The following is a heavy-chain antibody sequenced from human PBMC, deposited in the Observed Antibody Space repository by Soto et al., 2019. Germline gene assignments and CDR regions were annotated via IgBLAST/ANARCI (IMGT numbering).Heavy chain of an antibody. CDR1: GYTFTSYY. D-gene: IGHD4-17*01. J-gene: IGHJ4*02. Sequence: XVKVSCKASGYTFTSYYMHWVRQAPGQGLEWMGLXNPSAXSTSYETKFQXXVTMTTDXXKSTVYMEMSSLRPEDPAVYYCARVSAGDYVDYWGQGTLVTVSS. V-gene: IGHV1-46*03. CDR3: ARVSAGDYVDY. CDR2: XNPSAXST.